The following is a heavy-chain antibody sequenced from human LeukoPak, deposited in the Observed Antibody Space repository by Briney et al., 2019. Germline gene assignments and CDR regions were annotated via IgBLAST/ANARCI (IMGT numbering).Heavy chain of an antibody. CDR3: ARDRLTGYEDFDI. CDR2: INPNNGGT. CDR1: GYTFTGYY. J-gene: IGHJ3*02. D-gene: IGHD3-9*01. V-gene: IGHV1-2*02. Sequence: ASVKVSCKTSGYTFTGYYIHWVRQAPGQGLEWMGWINPNNGGTNYAQKFQGRVTMTRDTSISTAYMELSRLRSDDTGVYYCARDRLTGYEDFDIWGQGTMVTVSS.